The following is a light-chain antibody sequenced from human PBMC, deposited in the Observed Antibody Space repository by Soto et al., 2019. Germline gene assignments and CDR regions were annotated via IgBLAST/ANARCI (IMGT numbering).Light chain of an antibody. J-gene: IGKJ1*01. CDR3: QQYSSYSRT. V-gene: IGKV1-5*03. Sequence: DIQMTQSPSTLSASVGDRFTITCRASQSISSWLAWYQQKPGKAPNLLIYKASSLESGVPSRFSGSGSGTEFTLTISSLQPDDFATYYCQQYSSYSRTFGQGTKVEIK. CDR1: QSISSW. CDR2: KAS.